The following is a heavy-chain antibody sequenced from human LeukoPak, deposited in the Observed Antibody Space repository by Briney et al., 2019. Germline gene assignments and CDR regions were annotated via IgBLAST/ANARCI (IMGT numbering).Heavy chain of an antibody. CDR3: ARGQFQEDV. CDR1: GGSFSGYY. D-gene: IGHD4-11*01. Sequence: SETLSLTCAVYGGSFSGYYWNWIRQPPGQGLEWIGEINHSGSTNYNPSLKSRVTISVDTSKNQFSLKLGSVTAADTAVYYCARGQFQEDVWGRGTLVTVSS. CDR2: INHSGST. V-gene: IGHV4-34*01. J-gene: IGHJ2*01.